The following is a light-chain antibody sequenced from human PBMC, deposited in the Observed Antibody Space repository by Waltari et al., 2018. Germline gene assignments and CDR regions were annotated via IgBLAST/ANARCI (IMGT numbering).Light chain of an antibody. V-gene: IGLV1-40*01. CDR1: SSNIGSRFD. CDR3: QSYDSSLSAWV. J-gene: IGLJ2*01. CDR2: ANN. Sequence: QSVLTQPPSVSGAPGQRVTISCTGSSSNIGSRFDVHWYQQVPGTVPKLLIYANNYRPSGDPGRFSGSKSGTSASLAIAGLQAEDEADYYCQSYDSSLSAWVFGGGTKLTVL.